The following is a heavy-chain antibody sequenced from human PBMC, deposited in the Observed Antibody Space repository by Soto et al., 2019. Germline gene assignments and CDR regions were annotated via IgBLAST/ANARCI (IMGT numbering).Heavy chain of an antibody. Sequence: EVQVLESGGGSVQPGGSLRLSCAASGFTFSTFAMSWVRHAPGKGLEWVSESTGSTGTTYYADSVRGRFIISRDNSQNTMHLQMNSLRPEDTAVYYCAKDTSSSPYYMDVWGKGTTVTVSS. CDR3: AKDTSSSPYYMDV. CDR2: STGSTGTT. V-gene: IGHV3-23*01. J-gene: IGHJ6*03. CDR1: GFTFSTFA. D-gene: IGHD2-2*01.